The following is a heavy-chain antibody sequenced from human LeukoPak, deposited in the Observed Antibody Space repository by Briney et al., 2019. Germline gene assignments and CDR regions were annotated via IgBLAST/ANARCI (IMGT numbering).Heavy chain of an antibody. CDR2: IYTSGST. CDR3: ARASRSAFDI. CDR1: GVSISSYS. V-gene: IGHV4-4*07. Sequence: SETLSLTCTVSGVSISSYSWSWIRQPAGKGLDWIGRIYTSGSTNYNPSLKSRVTISVDTSKNQFSLKLSSVTAADTAVYYCARASRSAFDIWGQGTMVTVSS. J-gene: IGHJ3*02.